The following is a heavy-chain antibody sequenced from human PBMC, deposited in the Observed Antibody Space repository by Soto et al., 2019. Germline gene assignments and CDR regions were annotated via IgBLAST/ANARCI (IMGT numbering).Heavy chain of an antibody. V-gene: IGHV3-23*01. Sequence: GGSLRLSCAASGFTFSSYAMSWVRQAPGKGLEWASAISGSGGSTYYADSVKGRFTISRDNAKNSLYLQMNSLRAEDTAVYYCARDLLDDYGDHYFDYWGQGTLVTVSS. D-gene: IGHD4-17*01. CDR2: ISGSGGST. J-gene: IGHJ4*02. CDR3: ARDLLDDYGDHYFDY. CDR1: GFTFSSYA.